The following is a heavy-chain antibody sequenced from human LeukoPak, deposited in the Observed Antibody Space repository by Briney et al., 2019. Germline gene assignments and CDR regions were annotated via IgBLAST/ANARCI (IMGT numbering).Heavy chain of an antibody. CDR1: GFTFSSYA. CDR3: ATSTPAAGISGYYYDMDV. CDR2: ISGSGGST. D-gene: IGHD6-13*01. Sequence: TGGSLRLSCVASGFTFSSYAMSWVRQAPGKGLEWVSAISGSGGSTYYADSVKGRITISRDNPKNTLYLQMNSLRAEDTAVYYCATSTPAAGISGYYYDMDVWGQGTTVTVSS. J-gene: IGHJ6*02. V-gene: IGHV3-23*01.